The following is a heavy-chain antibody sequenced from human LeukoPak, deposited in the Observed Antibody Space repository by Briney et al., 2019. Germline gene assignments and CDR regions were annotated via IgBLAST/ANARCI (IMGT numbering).Heavy chain of an antibody. V-gene: IGHV4-4*09. J-gene: IGHJ4*02. CDR1: NGSISSYR. Sequence: SETLSLTCTVSNGSISSYRWSWVRQPPGKGPEWIGYILTSGTTNYNPSLKSRLTISVDTSKNQFTLKLSSVTAADTAVYYCARLRVSGSYLYYFDYWGQGTLVTVSS. CDR3: ARLRVSGSYLYYFDY. D-gene: IGHD1-26*01. CDR2: ILTSGTT.